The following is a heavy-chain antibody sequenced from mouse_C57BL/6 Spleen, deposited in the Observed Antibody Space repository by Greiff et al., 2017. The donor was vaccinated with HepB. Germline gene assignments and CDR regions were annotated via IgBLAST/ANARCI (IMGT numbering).Heavy chain of an antibody. V-gene: IGHV1-82*01. CDR1: GYAFSSSW. J-gene: IGHJ3*01. CDR2: IYPGDGDT. CDR3: ARMAGGLAY. Sequence: VQRVESGPELVKPGASVKISCKASGYAFSSSWMNWVKQRPGKGLEWIGRIYPGDGDTNYNGKFKGKATLTADKSSSTAYMQLSSLTSEDSAVYFCARMAGGLAYWGQGALVTVSA. D-gene: IGHD3-3*01.